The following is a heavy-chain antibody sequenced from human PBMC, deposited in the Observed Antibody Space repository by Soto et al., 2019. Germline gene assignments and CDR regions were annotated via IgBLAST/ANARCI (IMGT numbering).Heavy chain of an antibody. CDR3: ARAGYSAYDFDY. J-gene: IGHJ4*02. Sequence: SVKVSCKASGGTFSSYAISWVRQAPGQGLEWMGGIIPIFGTANYAQKFQGRVTITADKSTSTAYMELSSLRSEDTAVYYCARAGYSAYDFDYWGQGTLVTVSS. CDR2: IIPIFGTA. V-gene: IGHV1-69*06. CDR1: GGTFSSYA. D-gene: IGHD5-12*01.